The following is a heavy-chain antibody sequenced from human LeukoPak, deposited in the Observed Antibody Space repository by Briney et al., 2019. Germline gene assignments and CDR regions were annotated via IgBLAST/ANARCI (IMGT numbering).Heavy chain of an antibody. J-gene: IGHJ6*02. CDR2: ISAYNGNT. CDR1: GYTFTSYG. V-gene: IGHV1-18*01. Sequence: ASVKVSCKASGYTFTSYGISWVRQAPGQGLEWMGWISAYNGNTNHAQKLQGRVTMTTDTFTSTAYMELRSLRSDDTAVYYCARAPSDILTGYSYGMDVWGQGTTVTVSS. CDR3: ARAPSDILTGYSYGMDV. D-gene: IGHD3-9*01.